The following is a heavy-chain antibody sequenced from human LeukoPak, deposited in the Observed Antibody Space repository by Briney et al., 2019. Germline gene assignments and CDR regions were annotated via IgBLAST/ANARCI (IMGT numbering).Heavy chain of an antibody. V-gene: IGHV3-23*01. CDR2: ISGSRGST. D-gene: IGHD3-3*01. CDR3: AKDAQSREWRHFDY. Sequence: GGSLRLSCAASGFTFSSYDMSWVRQAPGKGLEWVSAISGSRGSTYYADSVKGRFPISRDNSKNTLYLQMNSLRAEDTAVYYCAKDAQSREWRHFDYWGQGTLVTVSS. J-gene: IGHJ4*02. CDR1: GFTFSSYD.